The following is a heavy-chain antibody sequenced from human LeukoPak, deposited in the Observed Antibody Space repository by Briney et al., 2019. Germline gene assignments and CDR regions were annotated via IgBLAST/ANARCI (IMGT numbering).Heavy chain of an antibody. Sequence: PGGSLRLSCAASGFTFSSYSMNWVRQAPGKGLEWVSSISSSSSYIYYADSVKGRFTISRDNAKNSLYLQMNSLRAEDTAVYYXAXXGSGSGKGSYYFDYWGQGTLVTVSS. CDR1: GFTFSSYS. J-gene: IGHJ4*02. CDR2: ISSSSSYI. V-gene: IGHV3-21*01. D-gene: IGHD1-26*01. CDR3: AXXGSGSGKGSYYFDY.